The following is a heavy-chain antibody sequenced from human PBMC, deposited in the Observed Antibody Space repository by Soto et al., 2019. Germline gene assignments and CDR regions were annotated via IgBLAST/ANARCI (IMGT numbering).Heavy chain of an antibody. CDR1: GFTFGSYS. J-gene: IGHJ4*02. CDR2: ISSSSSYI. V-gene: IGHV3-21*01. Sequence: PGGSLRLSCAASGFTFGSYSMNWVRQAPGKGLEWVSSISSSSSYIYYADSVKGRFTISRDNAKNSLYLQMNSLRAEDTAVYYCARGGGYSYGFKFFYWGQGTLVTVSS. CDR3: ARGGGYSYGFKFFY. D-gene: IGHD5-18*01.